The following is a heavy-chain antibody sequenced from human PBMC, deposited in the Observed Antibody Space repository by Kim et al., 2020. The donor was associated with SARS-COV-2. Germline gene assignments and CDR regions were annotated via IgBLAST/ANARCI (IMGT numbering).Heavy chain of an antibody. V-gene: IGHV3-33*01. J-gene: IGHJ3*02. CDR2: IWYDGSNK. Sequence: GGSLRLSCAASGFTFSSYGMHWVRQAPGKGLEWVAVIWYDGSNKYYADSVKGRFTISRDNSKNTLYLQMNSLRAEDTAVYYCARDGDLYGVEPHGAFDIWGQGTMVTVSS. CDR1: GFTFSSYG. D-gene: IGHD4-17*01. CDR3: ARDGDLYGVEPHGAFDI.